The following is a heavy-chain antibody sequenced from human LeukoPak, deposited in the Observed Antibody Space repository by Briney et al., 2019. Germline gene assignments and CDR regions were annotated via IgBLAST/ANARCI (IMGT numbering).Heavy chain of an antibody. J-gene: IGHJ4*02. CDR2: INPSGGST. D-gene: IGHD3-16*02. Sequence: ASVKVSCKASGYTFTSYYMHWVRQAPGQGLEWMGIINPSGGSTSYAQKFQGRVTMTTDTSTSTAYMELSSLRSEDTALYYCAKDGFDYVWGSYRYTRGDWGQGTLVTVSS. CDR1: GYTFTSYY. CDR3: AKDGFDYVWGSYRYTRGD. V-gene: IGHV1-46*01.